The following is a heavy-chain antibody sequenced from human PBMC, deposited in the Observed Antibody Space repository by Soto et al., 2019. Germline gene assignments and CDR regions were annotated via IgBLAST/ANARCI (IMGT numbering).Heavy chain of an antibody. CDR2: ISYDGSNK. J-gene: IGHJ4*02. Sequence: QVQLVETGGGVVQPGRSLRLSCAATGFTFSSYAMHWVRQAPGKGQEWVAVISYDGSNKYYADSVKGRFTISRDNSKNTLYLQMNSLRAEDTAVYYCARDQVADSSLDYWGQGTLVTVSS. D-gene: IGHD6-19*01. CDR3: ARDQVADSSLDY. CDR1: GFTFSSYA. V-gene: IGHV3-30-3*01.